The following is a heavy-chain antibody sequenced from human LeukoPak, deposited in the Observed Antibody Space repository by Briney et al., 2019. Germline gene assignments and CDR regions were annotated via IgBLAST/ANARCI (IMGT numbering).Heavy chain of an antibody. Sequence: GGSLRLSCAASGFTFSTYNMNWVRQAPGKGLEWVSSITSGGGYTYYADSVKGRFTTSRDNAKNSLSLRLDNLRAEDTAVCYCARGHYDVLTSSYKWTPDYWGQGTLVTVSS. CDR1: GFTFSTYN. CDR3: ARGHYDVLTSSYKWTPDY. CDR2: ITSGGGYT. D-gene: IGHD3-9*01. J-gene: IGHJ4*02. V-gene: IGHV3-21*06.